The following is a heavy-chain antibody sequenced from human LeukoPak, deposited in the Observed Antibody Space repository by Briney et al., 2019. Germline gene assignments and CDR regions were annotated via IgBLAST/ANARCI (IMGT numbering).Heavy chain of an antibody. CDR1: GGSINSSSYY. J-gene: IGHJ4*02. D-gene: IGHD2-15*01. V-gene: IGHV4-61*05. CDR2: IYYTGST. Sequence: SETLSLTCTVSGGSINSSSYYWGWIRQPPGKGLEWIGYIYYTGSTNYNPSLKSRVTISVDTSKNQFSLKLSSVTAADTAVYYCARGSFQPRVDYWGQGTLVSVSS. CDR3: ARGSFQPRVDY.